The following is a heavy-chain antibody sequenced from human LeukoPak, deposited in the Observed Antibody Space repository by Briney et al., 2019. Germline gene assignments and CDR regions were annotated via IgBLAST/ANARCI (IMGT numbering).Heavy chain of an antibody. V-gene: IGHV3-21*01. Sequence: GGSLRLSCAASGFTFSTYTINWVRQAPGKGLQWVSSMSSSGDSIHLADSVKGRFSISRDSANNSLYLQMNSLGAEDTAVYYCASSGYDVDWYFDLWGRGTLVTVSS. D-gene: IGHD5-12*01. CDR3: ASSGYDVDWYFDL. J-gene: IGHJ2*01. CDR2: MSSSGDSI. CDR1: GFTFSTYT.